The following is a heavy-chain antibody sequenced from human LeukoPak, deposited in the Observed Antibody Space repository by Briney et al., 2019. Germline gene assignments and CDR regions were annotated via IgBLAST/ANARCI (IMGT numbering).Heavy chain of an antibody. CDR2: ISSSGSTI. CDR3: ARGRSEQLWLNSDWFDP. Sequence: GGSLRLSCAASGFTFSSYEMNWVRQAPGKGLEWVSYISSSGSTIYYADSVKGRFTISRDNSKNTLYLQMNSLRAEDTAVYYCARGRSEQLWLNSDWFDPWGQGTLVTVSS. CDR1: GFTFSSYE. D-gene: IGHD5-18*01. J-gene: IGHJ5*02. V-gene: IGHV3-48*03.